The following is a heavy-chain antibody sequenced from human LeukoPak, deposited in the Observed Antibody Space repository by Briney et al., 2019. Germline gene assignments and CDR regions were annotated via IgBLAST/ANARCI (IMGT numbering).Heavy chain of an antibody. V-gene: IGHV1-2*02. Sequence: ASVKVSCKASGYTFTGYYMHWVRQAPGQGLEWMGWINPNSGGTNYAQKFQGRVTMTRDTSISTAYMELSRLRSDDTAVYYCAILDHRFHCSSTSCYTEFDYWGQGTLVTVSS. CDR1: GYTFTGYY. D-gene: IGHD2-2*02. CDR2: INPNSGGT. CDR3: AILDHRFHCSSTSCYTEFDY. J-gene: IGHJ4*02.